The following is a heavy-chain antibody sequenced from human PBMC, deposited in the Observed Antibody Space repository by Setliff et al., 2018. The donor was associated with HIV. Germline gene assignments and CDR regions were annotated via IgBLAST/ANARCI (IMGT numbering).Heavy chain of an antibody. D-gene: IGHD6-6*01. CDR2: FDPEDGQR. Sequence: ASVKVSCKVSGYTLSELSRHWVRQGPGKGLEWMGGFDPEDGQRIYAQKFQGRVTMTEDTSTDTAYMELSSLSFEDTAVYYYVTGSAARPFDYWGQGTLVTVSS. V-gene: IGHV1-24*01. J-gene: IGHJ4*02. CDR1: GYTLSELS. CDR3: VTGSAARPFDY.